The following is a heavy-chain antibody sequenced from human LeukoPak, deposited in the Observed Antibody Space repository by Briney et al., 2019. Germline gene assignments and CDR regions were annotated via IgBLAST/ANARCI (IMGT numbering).Heavy chain of an antibody. CDR2: INPDSGVT. Sequence: GASVKVSCKASVYTFTDYYMHWVRQAPGQGLEWMGWINPDSGVTKYPQKFQGRGTMTRDTSISTAYMELRRLKSGDTAVYYCAREGDGSSPSVIYFDYWGQGTLVTVSS. CDR1: VYTFTDYY. D-gene: IGHD1-26*01. CDR3: AREGDGSSPSVIYFDY. J-gene: IGHJ4*02. V-gene: IGHV1-2*02.